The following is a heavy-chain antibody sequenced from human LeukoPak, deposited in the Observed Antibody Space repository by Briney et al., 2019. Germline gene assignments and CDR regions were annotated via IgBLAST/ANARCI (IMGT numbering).Heavy chain of an antibody. CDR1: GGSISSYY. J-gene: IGHJ4*02. V-gene: IGHV4-59*01. D-gene: IGHD6-6*01. CDR2: IYYSGST. CDR3: ASIGSSAPDY. Sequence: SETLSLTCTVSGGSISSYYWSWLRQPPGKGLEWIGYIYYSGSTNYNPSLKSRVTISVDTSKNQFSLKLSSVTAADTAVYYCASIGSSAPDYWGQGTLVTVSS.